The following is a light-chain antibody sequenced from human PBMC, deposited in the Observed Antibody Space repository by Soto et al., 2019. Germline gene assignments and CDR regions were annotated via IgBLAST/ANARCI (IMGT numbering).Light chain of an antibody. CDR3: QQFGGSPPAFT. J-gene: IGKJ2*01. CDR2: GAS. CDR1: QSVSSRN. V-gene: IGKV3-20*01. Sequence: EVVLTQSPGTLSLSPGERATLSCRASQSVSSRNLAWYQQKPGQAPRLLMYGASNRAPGIPDRFSGSGSGTDFTLTISRLEPEDFAVFYCQQFGGSPPAFTFGQGTKLEIK.